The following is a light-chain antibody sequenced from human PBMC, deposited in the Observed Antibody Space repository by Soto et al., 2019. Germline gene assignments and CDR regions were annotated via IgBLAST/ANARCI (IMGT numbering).Light chain of an antibody. CDR2: EVT. CDR3: TSYAGNNIYV. J-gene: IGLJ1*01. CDR1: SSDVGGYNY. Sequence: ALAQPPSASGSPGQSVTISCIGTSSDVGGYNYVSWYQQHPGKAPKLLIFEVTKRPSGVPNRFSGSKSGNTASLTVSGLQTEDEADYYCTSYAGNNIYVFGTGTKVTVL. V-gene: IGLV2-8*01.